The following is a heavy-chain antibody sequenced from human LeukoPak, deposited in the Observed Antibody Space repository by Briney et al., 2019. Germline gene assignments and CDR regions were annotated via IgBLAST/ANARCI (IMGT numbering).Heavy chain of an antibody. D-gene: IGHD1-26*01. J-gene: IGHJ3*02. Sequence: GGSLRLSCAASGLTVSSNYMSWVRQAPGKGLEWVSVIYSDDSTYYADSVRGRFTISRDNSKNTLYLQMNSLRAEDTAVYYCARDGRVGATRLNIWGQGTVVTVSS. CDR3: ARDGRVGATRLNI. V-gene: IGHV3-66*02. CDR1: GLTVSSNY. CDR2: IYSDDST.